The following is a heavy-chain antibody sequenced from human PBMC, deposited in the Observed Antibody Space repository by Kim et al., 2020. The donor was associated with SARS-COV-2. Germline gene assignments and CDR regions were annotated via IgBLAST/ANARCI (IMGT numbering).Heavy chain of an antibody. CDR3: AKLNWDGLDDY. D-gene: IGHD1-1*01. CDR2: ISDNGGGT. V-gene: IGHV3-23*01. CDR1: GFTFSTYA. J-gene: IGHJ4*02. Sequence: GGSLRLSCAASGFTFSTYAMSWVRQAPGKVLAWVSAISDNGGGTYYADSVKGRFTISRDNSKNTLYLQMNSLRAEDTAVYYCAKLNWDGLDDYWGQGTLVTVSS.